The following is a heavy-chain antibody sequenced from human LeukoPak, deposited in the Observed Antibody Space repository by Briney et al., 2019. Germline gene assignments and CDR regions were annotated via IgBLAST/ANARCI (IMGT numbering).Heavy chain of an antibody. Sequence: SETLSLTCTVSGGSISSYYWSWIRQPPGKGLEWIGYIYYSGSTNYNPSLKSRDTISVDTSKNQFSLKLSSVTAADTAVYYCARADSSGWFNYDYWGQGTLVTVSS. D-gene: IGHD6-19*01. J-gene: IGHJ4*02. CDR3: ARADSSGWFNYDY. CDR1: GGSISSYY. V-gene: IGHV4-59*01. CDR2: IYYSGST.